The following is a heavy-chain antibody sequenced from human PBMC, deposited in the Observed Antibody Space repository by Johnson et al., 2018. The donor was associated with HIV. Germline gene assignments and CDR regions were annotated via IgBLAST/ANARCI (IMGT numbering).Heavy chain of an antibody. CDR1: PFTFSNYA. J-gene: IGHJ3*02. Sequence: VQLVESGGGLVQPGGSLRLSCGGSPFTFSNYAMSWVRQAPVKGLEWVSVIYSGGSTYYADSVKGRFTISRDNSKNTLYLQMNSLRADDTAIYYCATRDSGNYRAVDSWGQGTMVTVSS. V-gene: IGHV3-23*03. CDR2: IYSGGST. CDR3: ATRDSGNYRAVDS. D-gene: IGHD1-26*01.